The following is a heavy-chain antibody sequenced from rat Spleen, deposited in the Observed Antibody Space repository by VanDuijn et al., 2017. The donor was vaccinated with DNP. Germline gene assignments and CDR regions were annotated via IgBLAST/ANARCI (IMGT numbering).Heavy chain of an antibody. V-gene: IGHV5-27*01. CDR2: ISYDGTTT. D-gene: IGHD4-3*01. CDR1: GFTFSNYD. CDR3: TRGGSYFGDWFGY. Sequence: EVQLVESGGGLVQPGRSLRLSCAVSGFTFSNYDMAWVRQAPKKGLEWVAYISYDGTTTYYGDSVKGRFTISRDNAKSTLYLQMDSLRSEDTATYFCTRGGSYFGDWFGYWGQGNLVTVSS. J-gene: IGHJ3*01.